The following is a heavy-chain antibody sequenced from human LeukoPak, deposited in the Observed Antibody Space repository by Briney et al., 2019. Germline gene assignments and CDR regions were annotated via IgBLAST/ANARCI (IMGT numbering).Heavy chain of an antibody. Sequence: PGGSLRLSCAASGFTFSSYAMSWVRPAPGKGLEWVGRIKSKTDGGTTDYAAPVKGRFTISRDDSTNTLYLQMNSLKTEDTAVYYCTTDSLGTVYSSSWYLAALEDYWGQGTLVTVSS. J-gene: IGHJ4*02. CDR2: IKSKTDGGTT. CDR1: GFTFSSYA. D-gene: IGHD6-13*01. V-gene: IGHV3-15*01. CDR3: TTDSLGTVYSSSWYLAALEDY.